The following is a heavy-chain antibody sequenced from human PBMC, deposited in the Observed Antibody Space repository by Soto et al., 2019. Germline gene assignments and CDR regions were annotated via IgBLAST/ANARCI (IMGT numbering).Heavy chain of an antibody. V-gene: IGHV3-23*01. CDR3: AKDPEYDFWSGYELFDY. D-gene: IGHD3-3*01. Sequence: PGGSLRLSCAASGFTFSSYAMSWVRQAPGKGLEWVSAISGSGGSTYYADSVKGRFTISRDNSKNTLYLQMNSLRAEDTAVYYCAKDPEYDFWSGYELFDYWGQGTLVTVSS. CDR1: GFTFSSYA. CDR2: ISGSGGST. J-gene: IGHJ4*02.